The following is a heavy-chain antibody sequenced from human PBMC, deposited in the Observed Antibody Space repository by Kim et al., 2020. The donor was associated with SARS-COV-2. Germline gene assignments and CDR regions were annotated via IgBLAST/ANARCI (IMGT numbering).Heavy chain of an antibody. CDR3: ARWYYYDSSGYYGFDY. CDR1: GGSISSSSCY. V-gene: IGHV4-39*07. D-gene: IGHD3-22*01. Sequence: SETLSLTCTVSGGSISSSSCYWGWICQPPGKGLEWIGNIYYSGSTYYSPSLKSRVTISVDTSKNQFSLKLSSVTAADTAVYYCARWYYYDSSGYYGFDYWGQGTLVTVSS. J-gene: IGHJ4*02. CDR2: IYYSGST.